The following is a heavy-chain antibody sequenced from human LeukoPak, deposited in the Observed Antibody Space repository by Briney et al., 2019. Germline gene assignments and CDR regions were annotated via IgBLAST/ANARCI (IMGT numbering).Heavy chain of an antibody. CDR2: INPNSGGT. V-gene: IGHV1-2*02. J-gene: IGHJ4*02. CDR1: GYTFPGYY. Sequence: AASVKVSCKASGYTFPGYYMHWVRQAPGQGLEWMGWINPNSGGTNYAQKFQGRVTMTRDTSISTAYMELSRLRSDDTAVYYCARAGVGATGFDYWGQGTLVTVSS. CDR3: ARAGVGATGFDY. D-gene: IGHD1-26*01.